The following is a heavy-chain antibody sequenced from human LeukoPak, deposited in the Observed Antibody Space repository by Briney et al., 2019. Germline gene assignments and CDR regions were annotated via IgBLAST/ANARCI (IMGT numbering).Heavy chain of an antibody. Sequence: GGSLRLSCAASGFTFSSYYMSWVRQAPGKGLEWVANIKQDGSEKYYVDSLKGRFTISRDNAKNSLYLQMNSLRAEDTAVYYCARGTFSLDYWGQGTLVTVSS. J-gene: IGHJ4*02. CDR2: IKQDGSEK. V-gene: IGHV3-7*04. D-gene: IGHD3-16*01. CDR3: ARGTFSLDY. CDR1: GFTFSSYY.